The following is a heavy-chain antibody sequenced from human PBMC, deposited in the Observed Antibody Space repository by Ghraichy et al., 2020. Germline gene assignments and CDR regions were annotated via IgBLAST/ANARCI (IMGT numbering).Heavy chain of an antibody. J-gene: IGHJ4*02. CDR1: GDSISRSTW. CDR3: VGGNDYQLHS. D-gene: IGHD4-23*01. CDR2: IYHSGGA. V-gene: IGHV4-4*02. Sequence: SETLSLTCEVSGDSISRSTWWNWVRRPPGKGLEWVGEIYHSGGASYNPSLKSRVTISVDKSKNQFSLHLNFVTAADTAVYYCVGGNDYQLHSWGQGSLVTVSS.